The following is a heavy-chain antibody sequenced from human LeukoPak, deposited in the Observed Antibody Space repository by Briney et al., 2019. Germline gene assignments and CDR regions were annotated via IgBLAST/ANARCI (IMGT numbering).Heavy chain of an antibody. Sequence: SEILSLTCAVYGGSFSGYYWSWIRQPPGKGLEWIGEINHSVSTNYNPSLKSRVTISVDTSKNQFSLKLSSVTAADTAVYYCAREGCSSTSCYRLGYWGQGTLVTVSS. CDR3: AREGCSSTSCYRLGY. CDR1: GGSFSGYY. J-gene: IGHJ4*02. V-gene: IGHV4-34*01. CDR2: INHSVST. D-gene: IGHD2-2*01.